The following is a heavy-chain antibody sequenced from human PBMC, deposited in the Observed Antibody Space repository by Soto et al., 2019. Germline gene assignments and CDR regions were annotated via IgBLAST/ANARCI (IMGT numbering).Heavy chain of an antibody. J-gene: IGHJ6*02. CDR2: INTYNGNT. D-gene: IGHD3-16*01. CDR1: GYSFTRYG. Sequence: QVQLVQSRAEVKNPGASVKVSCKASGYSFTRYGIAWARQAPGQGLEWMGWINTYNGNTNYAQNLQGRVTLTTDTSTSTACMALTSLRSNDTAIYYCAMVDVYVTPSPQDVWGQGTTVIVSS. CDR3: AMVDVYVTPSPQDV. V-gene: IGHV1-18*01.